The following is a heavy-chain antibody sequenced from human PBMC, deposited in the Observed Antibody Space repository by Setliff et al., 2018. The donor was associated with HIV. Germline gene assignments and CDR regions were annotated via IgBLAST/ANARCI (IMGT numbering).Heavy chain of an antibody. CDR1: GGTFSSFA. V-gene: IGHV1-69*10. CDR2: IIPILEKT. Sequence: SVKVSCKASGGTFSSFAISWVRQAPGQGLEWLGGIIPILEKTNYAQKFQGRVTITADTSTSTAYMELSSLTSEDTAVYYCARGYNWNYVLAYWGQGTLVTV. D-gene: IGHD1-7*01. J-gene: IGHJ4*02. CDR3: ARGYNWNYVLAY.